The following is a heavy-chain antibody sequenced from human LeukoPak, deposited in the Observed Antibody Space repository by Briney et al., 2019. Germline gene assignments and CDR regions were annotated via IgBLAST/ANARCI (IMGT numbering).Heavy chain of an antibody. V-gene: IGHV3-21*01. CDR3: ARSWYYYDSSGYYILGY. Sequence: GGSLRLSCAASGLTFSSYSMNWVRQAPGKGLEWVSSISSSSSYIYYADSVKGRFTISRDNAKNSLYLQMNSLRAEDTAVYYCARSWYYYDSSGYYILGYWGQGTLVTVSS. CDR1: GLTFSSYS. J-gene: IGHJ4*02. CDR2: ISSSSSYI. D-gene: IGHD3-22*01.